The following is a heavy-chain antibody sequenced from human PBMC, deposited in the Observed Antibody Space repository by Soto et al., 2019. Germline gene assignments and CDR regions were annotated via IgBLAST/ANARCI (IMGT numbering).Heavy chain of an antibody. CDR2: IYSSGST. Sequence: PSETLSLTCSVSGDSLNDYYWSWVRQPPGKGLEWIGYIYSSGSTNYNSSLESRVAISVDTSRNQFSLKLRSVTAADAAVYYCARLKRITVFGVDSDEFYMDVWGKGATVTVSS. CDR3: ARLKRITVFGVDSDEFYMDV. V-gene: IGHV4-59*08. CDR1: GDSLNDYY. D-gene: IGHD3-3*01. J-gene: IGHJ6*03.